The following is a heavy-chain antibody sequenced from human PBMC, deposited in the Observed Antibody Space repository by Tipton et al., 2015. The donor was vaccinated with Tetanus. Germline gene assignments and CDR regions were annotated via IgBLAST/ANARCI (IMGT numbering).Heavy chain of an antibody. J-gene: IGHJ3*02. D-gene: IGHD1-26*01. CDR3: ARDFREGATTTLGNDVFGI. CDR2: IYNNGNT. CDR1: GDSISSGDFY. Sequence: TLSLTCTVSGDSISSGDFYWTWIRQAPGQGLEWIGYIYNNGNTYYNPSLLGRITISLDTSKNQFSLSLNSLTAADTAVYYCARDFREGATTTLGNDVFGIWGQGTMVTVS. V-gene: IGHV4-30-4*01.